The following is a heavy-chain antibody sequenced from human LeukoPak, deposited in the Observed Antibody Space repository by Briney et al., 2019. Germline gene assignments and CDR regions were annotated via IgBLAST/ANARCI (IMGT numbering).Heavy chain of an antibody. Sequence: GSLRLSCAASGFTFSSYSMNWVRQAPGKGLEWVSSISSSSSYIYYADSVKGRFTISRDNAKNSLYLQMNSLRADDTAVYYCARETYCSGGSCYKGKAFDIWGQGTVVTVSS. CDR3: ARETYCSGGSCYKGKAFDI. D-gene: IGHD2-15*01. CDR2: ISSSSSYI. J-gene: IGHJ3*02. CDR1: GFTFSSYS. V-gene: IGHV3-21*01.